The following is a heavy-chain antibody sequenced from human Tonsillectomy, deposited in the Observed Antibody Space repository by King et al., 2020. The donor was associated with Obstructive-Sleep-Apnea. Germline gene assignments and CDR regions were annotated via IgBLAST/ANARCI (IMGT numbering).Heavy chain of an antibody. D-gene: IGHD5-12*01. CDR2: INPIGGST. Sequence: VQLVESGAEVKKPGASVKVSCKASGYTFTSYYMHWVRQAPGQGLEWMGIINPIGGSTSYAQKCQGRVTMTRDTSSGTVYMGLISLRSEDTAVYYCARDQGSYEGLHWGQGTRGTVST. CDR3: ARDQGSYEGLH. V-gene: IGHV1-46*01. J-gene: IGHJ4*02. CDR1: GYTFTSYY.